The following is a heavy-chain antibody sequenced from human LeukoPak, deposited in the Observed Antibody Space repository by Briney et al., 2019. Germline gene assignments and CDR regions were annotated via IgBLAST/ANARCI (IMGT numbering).Heavy chain of an antibody. CDR1: GGSISSGDYY. D-gene: IGHD6-19*01. Sequence: SETLSLTCTVSGGSISSGDYYWSWIRQPPGKGLEWIGYIYYSGSTYYNPSLKSRVTISVDTSKNQFSLKLSSVTAADTAVYYCAREGAVAGIGFDYWGQGTLVTVSS. V-gene: IGHV4-30-4*08. J-gene: IGHJ4*02. CDR2: IYYSGST. CDR3: AREGAVAGIGFDY.